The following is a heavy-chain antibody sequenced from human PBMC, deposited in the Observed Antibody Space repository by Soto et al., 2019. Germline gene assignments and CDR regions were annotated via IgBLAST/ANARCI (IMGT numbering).Heavy chain of an antibody. Sequence: SETLSLTCTVSGGSISNYYWSWIRQPAGKGLEWIGRIYRSGSANYNPSLKSRVTMSVDTAKNEVSLKMTSVTAADTAVYYCARGGTRWRELLKYWGKGSLVTV. J-gene: IGHJ4*02. CDR2: IYRSGSA. CDR1: GGSISNYY. D-gene: IGHD1-26*01. CDR3: ARGGTRWRELLKY. V-gene: IGHV4-4*07.